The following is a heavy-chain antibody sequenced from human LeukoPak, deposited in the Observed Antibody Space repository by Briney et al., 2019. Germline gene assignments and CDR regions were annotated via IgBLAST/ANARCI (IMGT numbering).Heavy chain of an antibody. V-gene: IGHV3-7*01. CDR2: IKQDGSEK. J-gene: IGHJ4*02. Sequence: GGSLRLSCAASGFSVSGYWMTWVRQAPGKGLEWVANIKQDGSEKNYVDSVKGRFAISRDNAENSLFLQMNSLRVEDTAVYYCAREWQGGIAAAGTRIEGDYWGQGTLVAVSS. D-gene: IGHD6-13*01. CDR3: AREWQGGIAAAGTRIEGDY. CDR1: GFSVSGYW.